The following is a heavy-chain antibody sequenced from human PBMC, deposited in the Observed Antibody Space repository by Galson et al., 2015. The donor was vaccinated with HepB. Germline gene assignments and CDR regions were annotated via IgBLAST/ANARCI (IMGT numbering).Heavy chain of an antibody. CDR1: GFTFSSYA. Sequence: SLRLSCAASGFTFSSYAMSWVRQAPGKGLEWVSAISGSGGSTYYADSVKGRFTISRDNSKNTLYLQMNSLRAEDTAVYYCAKVEVVVPAAMFWFYFDYWGQGTLVTVSS. CDR3: AKVEVVVPAAMFWFYFDY. D-gene: IGHD2-2*01. J-gene: IGHJ4*02. CDR2: ISGSGGST. V-gene: IGHV3-23*01.